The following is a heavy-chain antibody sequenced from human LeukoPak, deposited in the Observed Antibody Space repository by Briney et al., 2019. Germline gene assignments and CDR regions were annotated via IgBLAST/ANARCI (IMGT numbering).Heavy chain of an antibody. V-gene: IGHV3-21*01. CDR3: ARGGDTAMVTPLGAFDI. CDR2: ISSSSSYI. Sequence: AGGSLRLSCAASGFTFSSYSMNWVRQAPGKGLEWVSSISSSSSYIYYADSVKGRFTISRDNAKSSLYLQMNSLRAEDTAVYYCARGGDTAMVTPLGAFDIWGQGTMVTVSS. CDR1: GFTFSSYS. D-gene: IGHD5-18*01. J-gene: IGHJ3*02.